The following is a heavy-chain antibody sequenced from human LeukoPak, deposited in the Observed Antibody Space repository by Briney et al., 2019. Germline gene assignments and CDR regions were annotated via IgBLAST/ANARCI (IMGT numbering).Heavy chain of an antibody. CDR2: IYYSGST. D-gene: IGHD3-10*01. CDR1: GGSLSSYY. J-gene: IGHJ4*02. CDR3: ARGGTMVRGVTEYYFDY. V-gene: IGHV4-59*01. Sequence: KPSETLSLTCTVSGGSLSSYYWSWIRQPPGKGLGWIGYIYYSGSTNYNPSLKSRVTISVDTSKNQFSLKLSSVTAADTAVYYCARGGTMVRGVTEYYFDYWGQGTLVTVSS.